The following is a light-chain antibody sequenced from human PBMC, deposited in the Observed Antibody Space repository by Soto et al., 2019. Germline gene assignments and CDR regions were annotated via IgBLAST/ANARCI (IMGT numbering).Light chain of an antibody. CDR2: LEGSGRY. CDR1: SGHSHYI. V-gene: IGLV4-60*02. J-gene: IGLJ3*02. CDR3: ETWDPNTRV. Sequence: QPVLTQSSSASASLGSSVKLTCTLSSGHSHYIIAWHQHQPGKAPRFVMILEGSGRYNKGCGVPDRFSGSRSGADRYLTISNLQFEDEADYYCETWDPNTRVFGGGTKLTVL.